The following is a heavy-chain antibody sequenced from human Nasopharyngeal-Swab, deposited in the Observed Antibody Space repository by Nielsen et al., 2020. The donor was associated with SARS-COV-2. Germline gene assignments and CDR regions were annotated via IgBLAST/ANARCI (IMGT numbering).Heavy chain of an antibody. V-gene: IGHV1-2*02. J-gene: IGHJ6*02. CDR2: INPNSGGT. CDR1: GYTFTGYY. Sequence: ASVKVSCKASGYTFTGYYMHWVRQATGQGLEWMGWINPNSGGTNYAQKFQGRVTMTRDTSISTAYMELSRLRSDDTAVYYCAREPRLGFDSRYYGMDVWGQGTTVTVSS. CDR3: AREPRLGFDSRYYGMDV. D-gene: IGHD3-9*01.